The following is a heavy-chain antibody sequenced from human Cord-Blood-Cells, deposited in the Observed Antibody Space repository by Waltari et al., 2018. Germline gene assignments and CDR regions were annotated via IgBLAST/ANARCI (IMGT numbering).Heavy chain of an antibody. CDR3: ARDLGGRGLFDY. CDR1: GGSISSGGYY. CDR2: NWYCGGT. Sequence: QVQLQESGPGLVKPSQTLSLTCTVSGGSISSGGYYWSWIRQHPGKGLELIWYNWYCGGTHYNPALKSRVTISVDTSKNQFSLKLSSVTAADTAVYYCARDLGGRGLFDYWGQGTLVTVSS. J-gene: IGHJ4*02. V-gene: IGHV4-31*03. D-gene: IGHD3-10*01.